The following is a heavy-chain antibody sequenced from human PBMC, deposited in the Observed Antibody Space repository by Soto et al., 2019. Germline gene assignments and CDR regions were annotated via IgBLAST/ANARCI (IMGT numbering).Heavy chain of an antibody. Sequence: GGSLRLSCAASGFTFSSYGMHWVRQAPGEGLEWVAVIWYDGSNKYYADSVKGRFTISRDNSKNTLYLQMNSLRAEDTAVYYCARDVLDYYYDSSGYYVGVFDYWGQGTLVTVSS. CDR2: IWYDGSNK. J-gene: IGHJ4*02. D-gene: IGHD3-22*01. V-gene: IGHV3-33*01. CDR1: GFTFSSYG. CDR3: ARDVLDYYYDSSGYYVGVFDY.